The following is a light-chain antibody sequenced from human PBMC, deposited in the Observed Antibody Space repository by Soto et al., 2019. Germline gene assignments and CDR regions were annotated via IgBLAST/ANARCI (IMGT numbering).Light chain of an antibody. Sequence: QSALTQPPSASGTPGQKVTISCSGSSSNIGDNYVYWHQQLPGTAPKLLIYRNNQRPSGVPDRFSGSKSGTSASLAISGLRSEDEADYYCAAWDDSLSGYVFGPGTRSPS. V-gene: IGLV1-47*01. CDR1: SSNIGDNY. J-gene: IGLJ1*01. CDR2: RNN. CDR3: AAWDDSLSGYV.